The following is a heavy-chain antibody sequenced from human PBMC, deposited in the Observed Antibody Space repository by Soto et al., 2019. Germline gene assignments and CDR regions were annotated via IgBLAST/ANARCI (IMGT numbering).Heavy chain of an antibody. V-gene: IGHV4-30-4*01. CDR2: IYYSGTT. J-gene: IGHJ5*02. CDR3: ARSVDP. Sequence: PSETLSLTCTVSGDSISSGDYYWSWVRQSPGKGLEWIGCIYYSGTTYYNPSLETRLTMSVDTSKNQFSLRLSSVTAADTAMYYCARSVDPWGQGTLVTVSS. CDR1: GDSISSGDYY.